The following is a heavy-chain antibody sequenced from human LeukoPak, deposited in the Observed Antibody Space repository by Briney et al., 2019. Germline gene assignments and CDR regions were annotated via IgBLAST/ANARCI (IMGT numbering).Heavy chain of an antibody. CDR1: GFTFSSYG. Sequence: GGSLRLSCAASGFTFSSYGMHWVRQAPGKGLEWVAVISYDGSNDYYADSVKGRFTISRDNAKNTLYLQMNSLRAEDTAVYYCARDPDCDSTSCYIGPYNWFDPWGQGTLVTVSS. D-gene: IGHD2-2*02. CDR3: ARDPDCDSTSCYIGPYNWFDP. CDR2: ISYDGSND. J-gene: IGHJ5*02. V-gene: IGHV3-30*03.